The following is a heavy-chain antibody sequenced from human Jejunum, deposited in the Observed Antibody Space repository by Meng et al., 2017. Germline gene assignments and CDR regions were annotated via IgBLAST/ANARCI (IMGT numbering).Heavy chain of an antibody. CDR1: GGSISSSNW. V-gene: IGHV4-4*02. J-gene: IGHJ4*02. CDR3: ARDRPTPDFLAVAGTFDY. CDR2: IYYSGTA. Sequence: QVQLQESGPGLVKPSGTLSLTCAVSGGSISSSNWGSWVRQLPGKGLEWIGYIYYSGTAYYNPSLKSRATISLDTSENQFSLKLSFVLAADTAVYYCARDRPTPDFLAVAGTFDYWGQGILVTVSS. D-gene: IGHD6-19*01.